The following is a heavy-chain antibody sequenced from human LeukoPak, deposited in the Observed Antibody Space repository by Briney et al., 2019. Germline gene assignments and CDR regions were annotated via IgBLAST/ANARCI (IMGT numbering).Heavy chain of an antibody. CDR2: ISSSSSYI. CDR3: ARGVVVVAATYGWFDP. V-gene: IGHV3-21*01. J-gene: IGHJ5*02. CDR1: GFTFSSFA. D-gene: IGHD2-15*01. Sequence: GGSLRLSCAASGFTFSSFAMTWVRQAPGKGLEWVSSISSSSSYIYYADSVKGRFTISRDNAKNSLYLQMNSLRAEDTAVYYCARGVVVVAATYGWFDPWGQGTLVTVSS.